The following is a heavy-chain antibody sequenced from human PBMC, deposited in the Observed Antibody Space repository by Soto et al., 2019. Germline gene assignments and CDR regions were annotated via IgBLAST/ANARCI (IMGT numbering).Heavy chain of an antibody. CDR1: GGSISSGGYY. CDR3: ARTALLWFGELLSPYYFDY. J-gene: IGHJ4*02. CDR2: IYYSGST. D-gene: IGHD3-10*01. Sequence: SETLSLTCTVSGGSISSGGYYWSWIRQHPGKGLEWIGYIYYSGSTYYNPSLKSRVTISVDTSKNQFSLKLSSVTAADTAVYYCARTALLWFGELLSPYYFDYWGQGTLVTVSS. V-gene: IGHV4-31*03.